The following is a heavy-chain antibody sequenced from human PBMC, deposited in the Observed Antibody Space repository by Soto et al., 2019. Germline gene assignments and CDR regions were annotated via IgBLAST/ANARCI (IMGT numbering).Heavy chain of an antibody. CDR2: IIPFFGTA. CDR3: ATYSSSSAHHYYGMDV. Sequence: QVQLVQSGAEVKKPGSSVKVSCKASGGTFSSYAISWVRQAPGQGLEWMGGIIPFFGTANYAQKFQGRVTITXXEXTXXAYMELSSLRSEDTAVNYCATYSSSSAHHYYGMDVWGQGTTVTVSS. J-gene: IGHJ6*02. CDR1: GGTFSSYA. V-gene: IGHV1-69*05. D-gene: IGHD6-6*01.